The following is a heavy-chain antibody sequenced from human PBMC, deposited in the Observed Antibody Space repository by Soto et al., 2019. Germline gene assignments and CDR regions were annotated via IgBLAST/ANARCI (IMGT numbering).Heavy chain of an antibody. CDR1: GYTFSSYA. J-gene: IGHJ4*02. Sequence: ASVKVSCKASGYTFSSYAMHWVRQAPGQRLEWMGWINAGNGNTKYSHKFQGRVTITRDTSASTAYMELSSLRSEDTAVYYCARSPSLLIDYWGQGTLVTVSS. CDR3: ARSPSLLIDY. CDR2: INAGNGNT. D-gene: IGHD2-2*01. V-gene: IGHV1-3*01.